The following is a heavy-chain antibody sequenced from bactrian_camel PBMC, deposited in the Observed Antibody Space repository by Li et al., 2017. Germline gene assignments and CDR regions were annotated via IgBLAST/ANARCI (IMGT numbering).Heavy chain of an antibody. CDR3: GKAVATNWQRVGEA. Sequence: VQLVESGGELVQPGKSLRLSCRASGFTFSTYAMSWVRQAPGKGLEWVSTINSGGDSTYYADSVKGRFTVSRVNAENTLSLQLNSLKSEDTAMYYCGKAVATNWQRVGEACGQGTQVTVS. J-gene: IGHJ6*01. CDR1: GFTFSTYA. V-gene: IGHV3S31*01. CDR2: INSGGDST. D-gene: IGHD5*01.